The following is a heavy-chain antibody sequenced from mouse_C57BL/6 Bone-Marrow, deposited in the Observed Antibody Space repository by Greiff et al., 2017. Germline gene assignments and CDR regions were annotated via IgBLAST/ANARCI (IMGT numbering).Heavy chain of an antibody. D-gene: IGHD4-1*01. CDR2: ISGGGGNT. J-gene: IGHJ2*01. Sequence: EVQGVESGGGLVKPGGSLKLSCAASGFTFSSYTMSWVRQTPEKRLEWVATISGGGGNTYYPDSVKGRFTISRDNAKNTLYLQMRSLRSEDTALYYCAQLTGTFFDYWGQGTTLTVSS. V-gene: IGHV5-9*01. CDR3: AQLTGTFFDY. CDR1: GFTFSSYT.